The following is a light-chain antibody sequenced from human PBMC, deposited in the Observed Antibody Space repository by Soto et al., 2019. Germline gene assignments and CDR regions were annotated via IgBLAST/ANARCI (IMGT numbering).Light chain of an antibody. V-gene: IGKV1-33*01. CDR2: DAS. J-gene: IGKJ4*01. CDR3: QQYDNIPLT. Sequence: DIQMTQSPSSLSASVGDRVTITCRASQVIGNYLAWYQQKPGAAPKLLIYDASNLQAGVPSRFSGSGSGTEFTFTISSLQPEEVATYYCQQYDNIPLTVGGGTKVDIK. CDR1: QVIGNY.